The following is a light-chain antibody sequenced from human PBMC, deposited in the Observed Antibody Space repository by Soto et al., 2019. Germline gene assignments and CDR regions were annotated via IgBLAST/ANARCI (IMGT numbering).Light chain of an antibody. Sequence: DIQMTQSPSTLSASVGDRVTITCRASQNINNWLAWYQQKPGKAPKLLIYAASSLESGVPSRFSGSRSGTXXXXXXSSLQPDDCATYYCQHYESNPWTFGQGTKVELK. CDR1: QNINNW. CDR3: QHYESNPWT. V-gene: IGKV1-5*01. J-gene: IGKJ1*01. CDR2: AAS.